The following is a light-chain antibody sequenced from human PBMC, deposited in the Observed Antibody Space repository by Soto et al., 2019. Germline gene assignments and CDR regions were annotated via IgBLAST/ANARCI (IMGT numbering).Light chain of an antibody. CDR2: EVS. J-gene: IGLJ1*01. CDR3: SSYAGSNKSV. V-gene: IGLV2-8*01. Sequence: SVLTQPPSASGSPGQSVTISCTGTSSDVGGYNYVSWYQQHPGKAPKLMIYEVSKRPSGVPDRFSGSKSGNTASLTVSGLQPEDEADYYCSSYAGSNKSVFGTGTKV. CDR1: SSDVGGYNY.